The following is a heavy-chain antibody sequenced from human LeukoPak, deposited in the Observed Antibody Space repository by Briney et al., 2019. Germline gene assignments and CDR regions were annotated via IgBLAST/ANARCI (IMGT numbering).Heavy chain of an antibody. J-gene: IGHJ4*02. CDR2: ISGSGGST. V-gene: IGHV3-23*01. CDR1: GFSLSSYS. CDR3: ARSRRGPEYYYDSSGHALSY. Sequence: SGGSLRLSCAASGFSLSSYSMSWVRQAPGKGLEWVSAISGSGGSTYYADSVKGRFTISRDNAKNLLYLQMNSLRAEDTAVYYCARSRRGPEYYYDSSGHALSYWGQGTLVTASS. D-gene: IGHD3-22*01.